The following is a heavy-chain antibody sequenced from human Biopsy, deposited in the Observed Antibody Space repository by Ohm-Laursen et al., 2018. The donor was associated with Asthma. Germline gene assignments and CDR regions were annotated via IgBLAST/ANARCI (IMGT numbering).Heavy chain of an antibody. CDR2: ISVYNGNT. CDR1: GYTFNSAG. J-gene: IGHJ6*02. Sequence: ASVKVSCNASGYTFNSAGITWVRQAPGQGLEWMGWISVYNGNTKVAQKLQDRVTMITDTSTSTAYMELRSLRSDDTAVYFCARAVDYSHYYGIDVWGQGTTVTV. V-gene: IGHV1-18*01. CDR3: ARAVDYSHYYGIDV. D-gene: IGHD3-10*01.